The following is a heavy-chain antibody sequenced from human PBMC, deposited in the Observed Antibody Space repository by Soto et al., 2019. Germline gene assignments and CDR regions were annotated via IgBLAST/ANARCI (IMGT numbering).Heavy chain of an antibody. J-gene: IGHJ6*02. V-gene: IGHV1-24*01. Sequence: ASVKVSCKGSGYTLTELSMHWVRQAPGKGLEWMGGFDPEDGETIYAQKFQGRVTMTEDTSTDTAYMELSSLRSEDTAVYYCATSWAASYYYYGMDVWGQGTKVTVSS. CDR1: GYTLTELS. D-gene: IGHD2-15*01. CDR2: FDPEDGET. CDR3: ATSWAASYYYYGMDV.